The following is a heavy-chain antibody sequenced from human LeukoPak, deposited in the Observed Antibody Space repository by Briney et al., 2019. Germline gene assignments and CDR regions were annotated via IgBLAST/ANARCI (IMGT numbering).Heavy chain of an antibody. CDR1: GFTFSSYG. J-gene: IGHJ3*02. D-gene: IGHD3-10*01. CDR2: IRYDGSNK. CDR3: ARDSSSGGGQEAFDI. Sequence: GGSLRLSCAASGFTFSSYGMHWVRQAPGKGLEWVAFIRYDGSNKYYADSVKGRFTISRDNSKNTLYLQMNSLRAEDTAVYYCARDSSSGGGQEAFDIWGQGTMVTVSS. V-gene: IGHV3-30*02.